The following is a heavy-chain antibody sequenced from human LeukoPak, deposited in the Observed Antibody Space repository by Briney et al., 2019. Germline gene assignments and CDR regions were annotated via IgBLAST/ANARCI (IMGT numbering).Heavy chain of an antibody. CDR1: VLSFSFYE. V-gene: IGHV3-48*03. J-gene: IGHJ5*02. D-gene: IGHD2-2*03. CDR3: AKHHMDS. CDR2: ISYNGGTV. Sequence: GGSLRLSCAVSVLSFSFYEMNWVRQAPGRGLERVSLISYNGGTVNYADSVKGRFVISRDNAKNSLFLQMSSLRVEDTAIYYCAKHHMDSWGQGTLVTVSS.